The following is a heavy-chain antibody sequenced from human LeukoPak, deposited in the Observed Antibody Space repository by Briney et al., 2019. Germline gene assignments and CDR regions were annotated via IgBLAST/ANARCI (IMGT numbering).Heavy chain of an antibody. CDR2: INPNGGTT. D-gene: IGHD2-2*01. CDR3: ARGKSPRYCSSTSCHYYFDY. V-gene: IGHV1-46*01. J-gene: IGHJ4*02. CDR1: GYTFTTYY. Sequence: ASVKVSCKASGYTFTTYYIHWVRQAPGQGFEWMGIINPNGGTTSYAQQFQGRVTLTRDTSTSTVYMELSGLRFEDTAVYYCARGKSPRYCSSTSCHYYFDYWGQGTLVTVSS.